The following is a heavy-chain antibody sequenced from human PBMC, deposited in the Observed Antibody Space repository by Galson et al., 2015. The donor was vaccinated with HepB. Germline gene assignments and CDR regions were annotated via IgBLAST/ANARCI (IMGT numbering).Heavy chain of an antibody. CDR1: GYTLAHLS. Sequence: VKVSCKVSGYTLAHLSIHWVRQAPGKGLEWMGGFDPEDSDTIYAQQFQGRVTMTEDTSTDTAYMELKYLASEDTAIYYCATEGGSPLRFDSWGQGTLITVSS. CDR3: ATEGGSPLRFDS. D-gene: IGHD1-26*01. CDR2: FDPEDSDT. V-gene: IGHV1-24*01. J-gene: IGHJ4*02.